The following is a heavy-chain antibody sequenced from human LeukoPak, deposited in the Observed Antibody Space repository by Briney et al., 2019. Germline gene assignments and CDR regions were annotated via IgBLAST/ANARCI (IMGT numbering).Heavy chain of an antibody. Sequence: GASVKVSCKASGYTFTSYYMHWVRQAPGQGLEWMGIINPSGGSTSYAQKFQGRVTMTRDTSTSTVYMELSSLRSEDTAVYYCARDSGTWFGEILYLEYFQHWGQGTLVTVSS. CDR3: ARDSGTWFGEILYLEYFQH. V-gene: IGHV1-46*01. D-gene: IGHD3-10*01. J-gene: IGHJ1*01. CDR1: GYTFTSYY. CDR2: INPSGGST.